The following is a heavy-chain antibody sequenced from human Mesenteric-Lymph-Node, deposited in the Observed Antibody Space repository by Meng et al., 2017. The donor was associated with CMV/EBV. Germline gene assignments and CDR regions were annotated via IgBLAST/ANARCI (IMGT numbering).Heavy chain of an antibody. CDR3: ARIPYYYDSSGYWFDP. CDR1: GGSISSGDYF. V-gene: IGHV4-30-4*08. CDR2: IYYSGDT. J-gene: IGHJ5*02. Sequence: LSCTVSGGSISSGDYFWSWIRQPPGKGLEWVGYIYYSGDTYYNPSLESRVAISVDTSKNQLSLKLSSVTAADTAVYYCARIPYYYDSSGYWFDPWGQGTLVTVSS. D-gene: IGHD3-22*01.